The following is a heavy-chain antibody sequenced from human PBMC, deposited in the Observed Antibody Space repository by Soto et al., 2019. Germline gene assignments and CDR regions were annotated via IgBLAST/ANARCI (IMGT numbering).Heavy chain of an antibody. J-gene: IGHJ5*02. CDR2: IYHSGST. V-gene: IGHV4-4*02. D-gene: IGHD5-12*01. CDR3: ARGVRDGYNYWFDP. CDR1: GGSISSSNW. Sequence: SETLSLTCAVSGGSISSSNWWSWVRQPPGKGLEGIGEIYHSGSTNYNPSLKSRVTISVDTSKNQFSLKLSTVTAADTAVYYCARGVRDGYNYWFDPWGQGTLVTVSS.